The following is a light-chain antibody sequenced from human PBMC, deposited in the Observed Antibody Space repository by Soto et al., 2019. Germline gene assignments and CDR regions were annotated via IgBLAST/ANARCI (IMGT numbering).Light chain of an antibody. V-gene: IGLV2-14*01. CDR1: SSDVGSHNY. CDR2: EVS. Sequence: QSVLTQPASVSGSPGQSITVSCTGTSSDVGSHNYVSWYQQHPGKAPKLMIYEVSNRPSGISNRFSGSKSGNTASLTISGLQAEDEADYYCSSYTSSSTLVFGTGTKLTVL. J-gene: IGLJ1*01. CDR3: SSYTSSSTLV.